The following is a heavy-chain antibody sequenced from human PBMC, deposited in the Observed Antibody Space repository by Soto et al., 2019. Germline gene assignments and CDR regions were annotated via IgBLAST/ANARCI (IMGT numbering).Heavy chain of an antibody. V-gene: IGHV3-33*01. CDR1: GFIFSSYG. CDR3: ARDYSPSWQKTRALDP. J-gene: IGHJ5*02. D-gene: IGHD2-2*01. Sequence: GGSLRLSCAASGFIFSSYGMHWVRQAPGKGLEWVAVIWYDGSNKYYADSVKGRFTISRDNSKNTLYLQMNSLRAEDTAVYYCARDYSPSWQKTRALDPWGQGTLVTVSS. CDR2: IWYDGSNK.